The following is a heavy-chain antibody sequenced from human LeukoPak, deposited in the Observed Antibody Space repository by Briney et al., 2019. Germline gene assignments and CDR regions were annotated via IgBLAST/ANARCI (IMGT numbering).Heavy chain of an antibody. CDR3: ARGGYFDWFHDAFDI. D-gene: IGHD3-9*01. CDR1: GGSISSYY. J-gene: IGHJ3*02. Sequence: SETLSLTCTVSGGSISSYYWSWIRQPAGKGLEWIGRIYTSESTNYNPSLKSRVTMSVDTSKNQFSLKLSSVTAADTAVYYCARGGYFDWFHDAFDIWGQGTMVTVSS. V-gene: IGHV4-4*07. CDR2: IYTSEST.